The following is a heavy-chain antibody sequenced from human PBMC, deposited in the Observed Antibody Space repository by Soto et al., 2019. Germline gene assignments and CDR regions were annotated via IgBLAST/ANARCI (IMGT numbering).Heavy chain of an antibody. V-gene: IGHV3-30*18. D-gene: IGHD3-10*01. J-gene: IGHJ4*02. Sequence: ESGGGVVQPGRSLRLSCATSGFIFSYYGLHWVRQAPGKGLEWVATISSDGKNKHYTDSVRGRFTISRDNSKNTLYLEMNSLRVDDAAVYYCAKEHGEESNSPDDYWGQGTLVTVSS. CDR3: AKEHGEESNSPDDY. CDR2: ISSDGKNK. CDR1: GFIFSYYG.